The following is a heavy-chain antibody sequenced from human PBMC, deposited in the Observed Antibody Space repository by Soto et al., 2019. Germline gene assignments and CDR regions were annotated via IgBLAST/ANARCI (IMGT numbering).Heavy chain of an antibody. CDR1: GYSFTSYW. Sequence: GESLKISCKGSGYSFTSYWIGWVRQMPGKGLEWMGIIYPGDSDTRYSPSFQGQVTISADKSISTAYLQWSSLKASDTAMYYCARSRVWPGAPLNYYMDVWGKGTTVTVSS. CDR2: IYPGDSDT. D-gene: IGHD3-16*01. J-gene: IGHJ6*03. V-gene: IGHV5-51*01. CDR3: ARSRVWPGAPLNYYMDV.